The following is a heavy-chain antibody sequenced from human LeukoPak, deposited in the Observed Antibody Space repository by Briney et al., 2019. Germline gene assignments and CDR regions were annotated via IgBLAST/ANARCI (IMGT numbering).Heavy chain of an antibody. J-gene: IGHJ4*02. Sequence: PGGSLRLSCAASGFTFDDYAMHWVRQAPGKGLEWVSLISGDGGSTYYADSVKGRLTISRDNSKNSLYLQMNSLRTEDTALYYCAKDMFPGAVAGTEGFDYWGQGTLVTVSS. V-gene: IGHV3-43*02. D-gene: IGHD6-19*01. CDR1: GFTFDDYA. CDR2: ISGDGGST. CDR3: AKDMFPGAVAGTEGFDY.